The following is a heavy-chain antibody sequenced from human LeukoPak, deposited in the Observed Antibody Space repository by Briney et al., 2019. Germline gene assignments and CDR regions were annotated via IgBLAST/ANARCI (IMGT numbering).Heavy chain of an antibody. J-gene: IGHJ4*02. CDR1: GFTFSDYY. Sequence: PGGSLRLSCLASGFTFSDYYMSWVRQAPGKGLEWISYMSSRGYPTYYAESVKGRFTISRDNAKNTLYLQMHNLRADDTAVYFCARVGIAVTSPFDYWGLGTLVAVSS. V-gene: IGHV3-11*01. CDR3: ARVGIAVTSPFDY. CDR2: MSSRGYPT. D-gene: IGHD6-19*01.